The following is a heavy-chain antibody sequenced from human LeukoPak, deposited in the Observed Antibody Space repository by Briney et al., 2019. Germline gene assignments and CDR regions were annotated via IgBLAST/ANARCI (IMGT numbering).Heavy chain of an antibody. V-gene: IGHV4-38-2*02. J-gene: IGHJ6*03. CDR3: ARAFGDILTGYYGYYYYDREV. CDR1: GGSISSYY. CDR2: IYHSGST. Sequence: SETLSLTCTVSGGSISSYYWGWIRQPPGKGLEWIGSIYHSGSTYYNPSLKSRVTISVDTSKNQFSLKLSSVTAADTAVYYCARAFGDILTGYYGYYYYDREVWGKGTTVTISS. D-gene: IGHD3-9*01.